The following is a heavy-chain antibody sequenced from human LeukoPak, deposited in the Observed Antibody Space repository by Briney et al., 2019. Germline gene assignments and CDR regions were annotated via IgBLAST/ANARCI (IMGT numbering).Heavy chain of an antibody. CDR1: GGSISSSSYY. CDR3: ARGPGAAYSSSWYALWY. D-gene: IGHD6-13*01. J-gene: IGHJ4*02. CDR2: IYYSGST. Sequence: PSETLSLTCTVSGGSISSSSYYWGWIRQPPGKGLEWIGSIYYSGSTYYNPSLKSRVTISVDTSKNQFSLKLSSVTAADTAVYYCARGPGAAYSSSWYALWYWGQGTLVTVSS. V-gene: IGHV4-39*07.